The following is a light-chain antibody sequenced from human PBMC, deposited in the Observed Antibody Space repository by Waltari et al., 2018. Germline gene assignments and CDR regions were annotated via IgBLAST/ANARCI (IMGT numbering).Light chain of an antibody. CDR3: MQSLQTPLT. Sequence: DIVMTQSPLSLPVTPGEPASISCRSSQSLRHSNGINYLDWYLQKPGQSPQLLIYWGSVLASGVPDRFTGSGSGTDFTLKISRVEAEDVGVYYCMQSLQTPLTFGGGTKVEIK. J-gene: IGKJ4*01. CDR1: QSLRHSNGINY. V-gene: IGKV2-28*01. CDR2: WGS.